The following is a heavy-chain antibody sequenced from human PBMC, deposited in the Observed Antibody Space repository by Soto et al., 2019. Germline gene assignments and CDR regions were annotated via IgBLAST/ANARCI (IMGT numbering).Heavy chain of an antibody. D-gene: IGHD4-4*01. Sequence: QVQLVESGGGVVQPGRSLRLSCAAYGFTFSRYGMHWVRQAPGKGLEWVAVISFDGSKKYYAESVTGRFTISRDNSKNTLYLQVNSLRAEDTAVYYCAKEAGSVTFDFWGQGTLVTVSS. CDR2: ISFDGSKK. V-gene: IGHV3-30*18. J-gene: IGHJ4*02. CDR1: GFTFSRYG. CDR3: AKEAGSVTFDF.